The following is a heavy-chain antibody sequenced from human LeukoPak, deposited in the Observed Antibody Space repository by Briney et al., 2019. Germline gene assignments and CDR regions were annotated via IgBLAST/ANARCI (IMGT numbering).Heavy chain of an antibody. D-gene: IGHD3-9*01. CDR2: IYYSGST. J-gene: IGHJ4*02. CDR3: ARGAHDILTGYYYFDY. CDR1: GGSISSSSYY. V-gene: IGHV4-39*07. Sequence: SETLSLTCTVSGGSISSSSYYWGWIRQPPGKGLEWIGSIYYSGSTYYNPSLKSRVTISVDTSKNQFSLKLSSVTAADTAVYYCARGAHDILTGYYYFDYWGQGTLVTVSS.